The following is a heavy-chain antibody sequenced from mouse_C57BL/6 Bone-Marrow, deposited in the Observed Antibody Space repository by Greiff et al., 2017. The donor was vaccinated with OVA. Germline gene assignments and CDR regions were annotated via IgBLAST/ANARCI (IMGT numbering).Heavy chain of an antibody. CDR3: ARPDYYGSSYWYFDV. Sequence: EVMLVESGPELVKPGDSVKISCKASGYSFTGYFMNWVMQSHGKSLEWIGRINPYNGDTFYNQKFKGKATLTVDKSSSTAHMELRSLTSEDSAVYYCARPDYYGSSYWYFDVWGTGTTVTVSS. CDR1: GYSFTGYF. J-gene: IGHJ1*03. D-gene: IGHD1-1*01. V-gene: IGHV1-20*01. CDR2: INPYNGDT.